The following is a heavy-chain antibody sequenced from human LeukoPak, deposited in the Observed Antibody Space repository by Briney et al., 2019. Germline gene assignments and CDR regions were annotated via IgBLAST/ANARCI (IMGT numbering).Heavy chain of an antibody. J-gene: IGHJ3*02. CDR3: ARDHILSGYYPDAFDI. CDR2: ISAYNGNT. D-gene: IGHD1-26*01. V-gene: IGHV1-18*01. CDR1: GYTFTSYG. Sequence: ASVKVSCKASGYTFTSYGISWVRQAPGQGLEWMGWISAYNGNTNYAQKLQGRVTMTTDTSTSTAYMELRSLRSDDTAVYYCARDHILSGYYPDAFDIWGQGTMVTVSS.